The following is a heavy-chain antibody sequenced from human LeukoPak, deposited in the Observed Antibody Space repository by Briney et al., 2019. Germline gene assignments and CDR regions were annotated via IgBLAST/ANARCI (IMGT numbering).Heavy chain of an antibody. CDR3: ARGSDIVVVPAAMAYNWFDP. D-gene: IGHD2-2*01. Sequence: SVKVSRKASGGPFSSYAISWVRQAPGQGLEWMGGIIPIFGTANYAQKFQGRVTITADESTSTAYMELSSLRSEDTAVYYCARGSDIVVVPAAMAYNWFDPWGQGTLVTVSS. CDR2: IIPIFGTA. CDR1: GGPFSSYA. V-gene: IGHV1-69*13. J-gene: IGHJ5*02.